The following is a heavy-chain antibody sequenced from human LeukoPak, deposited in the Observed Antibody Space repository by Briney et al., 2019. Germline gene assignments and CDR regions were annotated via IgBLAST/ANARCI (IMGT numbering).Heavy chain of an antibody. CDR1: GFTFSSYA. CDR3: AREYCSGGSCHKLFDY. J-gene: IGHJ4*02. D-gene: IGHD2-15*01. CDR2: ISMTGGST. V-gene: IGHV3-64*01. Sequence: PGGSLRLSCAASGFTFSSYAIHWVRQAPRKGLEYVSVISMTGGSTYYANSVKGRFTISRDNSKNTLYLQMGSLSSEDMAVYYCAREYCSGGSCHKLFDYWGQGTLVTVSS.